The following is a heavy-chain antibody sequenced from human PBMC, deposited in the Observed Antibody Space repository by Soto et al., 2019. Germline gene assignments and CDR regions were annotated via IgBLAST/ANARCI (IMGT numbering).Heavy chain of an antibody. V-gene: IGHV3-9*01. CDR2: INWNSNDI. D-gene: IGHD3-22*01. J-gene: IGHJ4*02. Sequence: EVQLVDSGGGLVQPGRSLRLSCAASGFTFDDYAMHWVRQAPGKGLEWVAGINWNSNDIDYADSVKGRFTISRDNAKNSLYRQMDSLRAEDTALYYCAKGGKYYYDSSVSRDYFDYWGQGTLVTVSS. CDR3: AKGGKYYYDSSVSRDYFDY. CDR1: GFTFDDYA.